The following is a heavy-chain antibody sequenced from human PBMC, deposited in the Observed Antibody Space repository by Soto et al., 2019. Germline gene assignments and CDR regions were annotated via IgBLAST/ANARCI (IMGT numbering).Heavy chain of an antibody. CDR1: GYSRFSYYS. Sequence: GGYLRLSCAASGYSRFSYYSMNWVRQAPGKGLEWVSFISGSGYPIYYADSVRGRFTISRDNAENSLSLQMDSLRVEDTAVYYCARVRGHSYGYVDYWGQGTLVTVSS. CDR3: ARVRGHSYGYVDY. D-gene: IGHD5-18*01. CDR2: ISGSGYPI. V-gene: IGHV3-48*01. J-gene: IGHJ4*02.